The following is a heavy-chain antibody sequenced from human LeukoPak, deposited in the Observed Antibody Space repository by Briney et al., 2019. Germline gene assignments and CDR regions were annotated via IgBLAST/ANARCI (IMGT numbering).Heavy chain of an antibody. J-gene: IGHJ4*02. D-gene: IGHD4-23*01. Sequence: GGSLRLSCSASGFTFSSYAMQWGRQAPGKGLECVSALTGDGGRTYYADSVKGRFTISRDNSKNTLYLQMSSLRVDDTAVYYCVKDPFYGGNPLYDFDYWGQGTLVAVSS. CDR3: VKDPFYGGNPLYDFDY. V-gene: IGHV3-64D*06. CDR1: GFTFSSYA. CDR2: LTGDGGRT.